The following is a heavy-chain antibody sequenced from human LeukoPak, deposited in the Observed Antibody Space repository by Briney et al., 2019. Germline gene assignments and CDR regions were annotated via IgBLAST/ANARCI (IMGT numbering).Heavy chain of an antibody. CDR1: GFTVSSTY. D-gene: IGHD2-15*01. Sequence: GGSLRLSCAASGFTVSSTYMSWVRQAPGKGLEWVSVFYSGDTTYYANSVKGRFTISRDSSKNMLYLQMSSLRDEDTAVYYCAKDLNYCSGGSCYSGGFDYWGQGTLVTVSS. CDR2: FYSGDTT. J-gene: IGHJ4*02. CDR3: AKDLNYCSGGSCYSGGFDY. V-gene: IGHV3-66*01.